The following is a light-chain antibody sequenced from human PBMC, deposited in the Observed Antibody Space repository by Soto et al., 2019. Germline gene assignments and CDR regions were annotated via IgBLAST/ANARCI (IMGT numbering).Light chain of an antibody. CDR3: QQYKSRRT. CDR2: DAS. Sequence: DIQMTQSPCTLSACIGDRVTITCRASEDINDWLAWYQQKPGNAPKFLIYDASTLQSGVPSRFSGSGSGTEFTLTISSLQPDDSATYYCQQYKSRRTFGQGTKVDI. J-gene: IGKJ1*01. CDR1: EDINDW. V-gene: IGKV1-5*01.